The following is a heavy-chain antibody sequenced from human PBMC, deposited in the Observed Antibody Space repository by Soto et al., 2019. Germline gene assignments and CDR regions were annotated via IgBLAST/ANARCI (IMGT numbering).Heavy chain of an antibody. J-gene: IGHJ4*02. V-gene: IGHV1-69*04. D-gene: IGHD2-2*01. CDR2: IIPILGIA. CDR3: ARDYCSSTSCYPYDY. Sequence: ASVKVSCKASGGTFSSYTISWVRQAPGQGLEWMGRIIPILGIANYAQKFQGRVTITADKSTSTAYMELSSLRSEDTAVYYCARDYCSSTSCYPYDYWGQGTLVTVSS. CDR1: GGTFSSYT.